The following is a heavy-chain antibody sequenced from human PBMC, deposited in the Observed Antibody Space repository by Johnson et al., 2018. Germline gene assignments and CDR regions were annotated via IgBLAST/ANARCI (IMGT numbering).Heavy chain of an antibody. CDR3: AGAVDRLPDGDFQH. CDR2: ISSNGGST. V-gene: IGHV3-64*01. CDR1: GFSFSSYA. J-gene: IGHJ1*01. D-gene: IGHD3-22*01. Sequence: EVQLVESGGGLVQPGGSLRLSCAASGFSFSSYAMNWVRQAPGKGLEYVSAISSNGGSTYYANSVKGRFTISRDNSKNTLYLQLGSLGAEDMAVYYCAGAVDRLPDGDFQHWGQGTLVTVSS.